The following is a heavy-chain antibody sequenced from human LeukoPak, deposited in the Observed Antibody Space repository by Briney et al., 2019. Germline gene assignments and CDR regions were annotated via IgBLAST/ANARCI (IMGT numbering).Heavy chain of an antibody. J-gene: IGHJ4*02. V-gene: IGHV4-4*07. CDR1: GCPFSSYY. Sequence: AGTLTLTCTVSGCPFSSYYWRWIRQPPGKGLEWIGRIYTNGSTNDNPSLKSRVTMSVDTSKNQFSLKLTSVTVADTAVYYCARETTMVRRVITDYWGQGSLVTVSS. CDR2: IYTNGST. CDR3: ARETTMVRRVITDY. D-gene: IGHD3-10*01.